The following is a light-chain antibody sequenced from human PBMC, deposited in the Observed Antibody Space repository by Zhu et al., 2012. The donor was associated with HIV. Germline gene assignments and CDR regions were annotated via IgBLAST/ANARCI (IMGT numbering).Light chain of an antibody. CDR2: AAS. V-gene: IGKV1-NL1*01. J-gene: IGKJ1*01. CDR1: QGISNS. Sequence: DIQMTQSPSSLSASVRDRVTITCRASQGISNSLAWYQQKPGKAPKLLLYAASRLEGGVPPRFSGSGSGTDYSLTINSLQPEDFATYYCQQYYNTPPWTFGQGTKVEIK. CDR3: QQYYNTPPWT.